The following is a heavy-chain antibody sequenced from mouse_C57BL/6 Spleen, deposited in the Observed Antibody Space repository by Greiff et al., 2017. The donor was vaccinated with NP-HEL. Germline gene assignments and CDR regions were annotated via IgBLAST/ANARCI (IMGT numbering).Heavy chain of an antibody. V-gene: IGHV14-4*01. J-gene: IGHJ3*01. CDR2: IDPENGDT. CDR1: GFNIKDDY. D-gene: IGHD2-5*01. CDR3: TTGHYSNP. Sequence: EVQLQQSGAELVRPGASVKLSCTASGFNIKDDYMHWVKQRPEQGLEWIGWIDPENGDTEYASKFQGKATITADTSSNTAYLQLSSLTSEDTAVYYCTTGHYSNPWGQGTLVTVSA.